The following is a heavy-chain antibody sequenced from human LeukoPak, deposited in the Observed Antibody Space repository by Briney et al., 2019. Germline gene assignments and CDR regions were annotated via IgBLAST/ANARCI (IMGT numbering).Heavy chain of an antibody. CDR3: ARGKTISATYYYDSSGYYLLAY. Sequence: GGSLRLSCAASGFTFSSYSVNWVRQAPGKGLEWVSSISSSSSYIYYADSVKGRFTISRDNAKNSLYLQMNSLRAEDTAVYYCARGKTISATYYYDSSGYYLLAYWGQGTLVTVSS. J-gene: IGHJ4*02. CDR1: GFTFSSYS. CDR2: ISSSSSYI. V-gene: IGHV3-21*01. D-gene: IGHD3-22*01.